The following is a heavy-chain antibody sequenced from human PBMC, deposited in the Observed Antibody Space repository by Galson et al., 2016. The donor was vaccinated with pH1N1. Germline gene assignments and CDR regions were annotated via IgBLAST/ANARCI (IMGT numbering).Heavy chain of an antibody. D-gene: IGHD6-13*01. CDR3: ATVIAAGYGMDV. J-gene: IGHJ6*02. CDR2: FDPEDGET. CDR1: GYTLTELS. Sequence: SVKVSCKVSGYTLTELSMHWVRQAPGKGLEWMGGFDPEDGETIYAQKFQGRVTMTEDTSTDTAYMELSSLRSEDTAVYYCATVIAAGYGMDVWGQGTTATVSS. V-gene: IGHV1-24*01.